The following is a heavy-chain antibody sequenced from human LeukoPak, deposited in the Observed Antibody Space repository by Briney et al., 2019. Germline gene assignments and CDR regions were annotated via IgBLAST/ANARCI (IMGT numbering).Heavy chain of an antibody. Sequence: GGSLRLSCAASGFTFSSYSMNWVRQAPGKGLEWVSSISSSSSYIYYADSVKGRFTISRDNAKNSLYLQMNSLRAEDTAVYYCARDRVGATTNFDYWGQGTLVTVSS. CDR1: GFTFSSYS. D-gene: IGHD1-26*01. J-gene: IGHJ4*02. CDR3: ARDRVGATTNFDY. V-gene: IGHV3-21*04. CDR2: ISSSSSYI.